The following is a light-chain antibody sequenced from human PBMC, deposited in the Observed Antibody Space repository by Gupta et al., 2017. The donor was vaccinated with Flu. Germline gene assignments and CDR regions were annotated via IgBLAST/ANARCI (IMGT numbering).Light chain of an antibody. Sequence: QAALTQPASVSGSPGQSITLSCTGSSSDVGGYKYVSWYQQHPGKAPKLVIYEVSNRPSGVSDRFSGSKSGNTASLTISGLQAEDEADYYCHAYTSIYSLDVFGTGTKVIVL. J-gene: IGLJ1*01. CDR2: EVS. CDR3: HAYTSIYSLDV. CDR1: SSDVGGYKY. V-gene: IGLV2-14*01.